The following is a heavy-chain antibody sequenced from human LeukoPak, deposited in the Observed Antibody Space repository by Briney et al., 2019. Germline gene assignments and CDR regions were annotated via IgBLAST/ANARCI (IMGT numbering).Heavy chain of an antibody. CDR2: INTNTGNP. V-gene: IGHV7-4-1*02. CDR3: ATSDSLFKVLEWFSV. D-gene: IGHD3-3*01. Sequence: ASVKVSCKASGYTFTSYAMNWVRQAPGQGLEWMGWINTNTGNPTYAQGFTGRFVFSLDTSVSTAYLQISSLKAEDTAVYYCATSDSLFKVLEWFSVWGKGTTVTVSS. J-gene: IGHJ6*04. CDR1: GYTFTSYA.